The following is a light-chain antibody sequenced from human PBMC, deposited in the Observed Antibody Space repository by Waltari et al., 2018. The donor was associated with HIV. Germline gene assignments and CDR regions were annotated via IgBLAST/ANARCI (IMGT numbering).Light chain of an antibody. CDR2: SAS. CDR1: QTISKF. V-gene: IGKV1-39*01. CDR3: QQTYSAPWT. J-gene: IGKJ1*01. Sequence: DIQMTQSPSSLFAPVGARVVVTCRANQTISKFLNWYQHKPGKAPNLLISSASNLHGGVPSRFGGSGSGTDFALTITSLQPEDFALYYCQQTYSAPWTFGQGTKIDIK.